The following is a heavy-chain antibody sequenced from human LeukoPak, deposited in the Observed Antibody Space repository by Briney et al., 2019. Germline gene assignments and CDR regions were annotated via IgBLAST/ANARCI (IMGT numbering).Heavy chain of an antibody. D-gene: IGHD3-10*01. CDR3: AKDLGPYGSGSYYPNDY. V-gene: IGHV3-23*01. Sequence: GGSLRLSCAASGFTFSSYAMSWVRQAPGKGLEWVSAISGSGGSTYYADSVKGRFTISRDNSKNTLYLQMNSLRAEDTAVYYCAKDLGPYGSGSYYPNDYWGQGTLVTVSS. J-gene: IGHJ4*02. CDR1: GFTFSSYA. CDR2: ISGSGGST.